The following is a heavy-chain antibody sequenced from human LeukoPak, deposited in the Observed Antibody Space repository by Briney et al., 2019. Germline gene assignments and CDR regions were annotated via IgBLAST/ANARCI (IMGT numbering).Heavy chain of an antibody. CDR2: ISSSSYI. D-gene: IGHD4-23*01. V-gene: IGHV3-21*01. J-gene: IGHJ4*02. CDR3: ARAMTTVVTTVFYYFDY. Sequence: GGSLRLSCAASGFTFSSYSMNWVRQAPGKGLEWVSSISSSSYIYYADSVKGRFTISRDNAKNSLYLQMNSLRAEDTAVYYCARAMTTVVTTVFYYFDYWGQGTLVTVSS. CDR1: GFTFSSYS.